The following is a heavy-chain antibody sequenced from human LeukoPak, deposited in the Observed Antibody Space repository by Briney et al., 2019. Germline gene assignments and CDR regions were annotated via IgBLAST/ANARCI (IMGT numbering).Heavy chain of an antibody. CDR1: GFTFSNYA. Sequence: GGSLRLSCVASGFTFSNYAMTWVRQAPGKGLEWAAVISSDGNTQYYADSVEGRFTISRDNSNNTLYLQMNSLRADDTAIYYCARRRIVGSIDDAFDIWGQGTMVTLSS. V-gene: IGHV3-30-3*01. J-gene: IGHJ3*02. CDR2: ISSDGNTQ. D-gene: IGHD1-26*01. CDR3: ARRRIVGSIDDAFDI.